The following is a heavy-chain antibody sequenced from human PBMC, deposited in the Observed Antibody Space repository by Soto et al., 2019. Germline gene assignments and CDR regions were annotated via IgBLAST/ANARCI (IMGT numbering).Heavy chain of an antibody. CDR1: GFTFSSYA. Sequence: QVQLVESGGGVVQPGRSLRLSCAASGFTFSSYAMHWVRQAPGTGLEWVAVISYDGSNKYYADSVKGRFTISRDNSKNTLYLQMNSLRAEDTAVYYCARDQGVVVVAATLFGYFDLWGRGTLVTVSS. CDR2: ISYDGSNK. D-gene: IGHD2-15*01. CDR3: ARDQGVVVVAATLFGYFDL. J-gene: IGHJ2*01. V-gene: IGHV3-30-3*01.